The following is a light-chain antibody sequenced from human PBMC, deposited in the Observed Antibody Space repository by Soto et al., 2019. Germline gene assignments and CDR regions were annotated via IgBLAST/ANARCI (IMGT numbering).Light chain of an antibody. J-gene: IGKJ1*01. Sequence: ILVTQSASTLSASVGDRVTITCRASQGVXSGFAWYQQKPGKAPKVLISKESSLESGVPSRFRGSGSGKEFTLTISSLQPDDFSTYYCQQYNSYAPWTFGQGTKVDIK. CDR1: QGVXSG. V-gene: IGKV1-5*03. CDR2: KES. CDR3: QQYNSYAPWT.